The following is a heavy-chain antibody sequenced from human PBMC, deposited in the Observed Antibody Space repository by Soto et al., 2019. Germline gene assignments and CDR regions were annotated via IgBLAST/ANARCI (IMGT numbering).Heavy chain of an antibody. Sequence: QVQLVQSGAEVKKPGASVKVSCKASGYTFTSYYMHWVRQAPGQGLEWMGIINPSGGSTSYAQKFQGRVTMTRDTSTSTVYMELSSLRSEDTAVYYCARAGVGDTAMASPLPYYYYGMDVWGQGTTVTVSS. CDR3: ARAGVGDTAMASPLPYYYYGMDV. D-gene: IGHD5-18*01. CDR1: GYTFTSYY. CDR2: INPSGGST. V-gene: IGHV1-46*03. J-gene: IGHJ6*02.